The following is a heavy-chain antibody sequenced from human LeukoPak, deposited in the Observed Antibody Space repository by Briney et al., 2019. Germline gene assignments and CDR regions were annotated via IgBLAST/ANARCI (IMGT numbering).Heavy chain of an antibody. CDR2: IIPNTGGT. CDR3: ARSLIIPTAVTNWLDP. J-gene: IGHJ5*02. CDR1: GYTFTGCY. D-gene: IGHD6-13*01. V-gene: IGHV1-2*02. Sequence: ASVRVSCKASGYTFTGCYIHWVRQAPGQGLEWMGWIIPNTGGTNYAQKFQGRVTMTRDTSISTAYMELTNLGSDDTAVYFCARSLIIPTAVTNWLDPWGPGTLVTVSS.